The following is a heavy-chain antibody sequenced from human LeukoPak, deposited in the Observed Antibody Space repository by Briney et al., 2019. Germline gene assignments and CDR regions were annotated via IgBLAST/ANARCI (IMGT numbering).Heavy chain of an antibody. CDR2: INPNSGGT. J-gene: IGHJ4*02. V-gene: IGHV1-2*02. Sequence: GASVKVSCKASGYTFTGYYMHCVRQAPGQGLELMGWINPNSGGTNYAQKFQGRVTMTRDTSISTAYMELSRLRSDDPAVYYCACPPHYDYVWGSYLLYHYWGQGTLVTVSS. CDR3: ACPPHYDYVWGSYLLYHY. CDR1: GYTFTGYY. D-gene: IGHD3-16*01.